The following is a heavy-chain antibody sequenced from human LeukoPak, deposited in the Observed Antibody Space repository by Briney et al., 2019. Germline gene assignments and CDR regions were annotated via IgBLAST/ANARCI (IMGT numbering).Heavy chain of an antibody. Sequence: GASVKVSCKASGYTFTSYDISWVRQAPGQGLEWMGGINPNSGNTNYAQKFQGRVTITGDASTSTAYMELSSLRSEDTAVYYCARDLSSDDYGWGSYRGSGAFDISVQG. CDR1: GYTFTSYD. J-gene: IGHJ3*02. D-gene: IGHD3-16*02. CDR3: ARDLSSDDYGWGSYRGSGAFDI. CDR2: INPNSGNT. V-gene: IGHV1-69*13.